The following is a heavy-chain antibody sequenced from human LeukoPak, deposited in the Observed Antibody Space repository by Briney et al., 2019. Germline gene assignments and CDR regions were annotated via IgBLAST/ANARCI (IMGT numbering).Heavy chain of an antibody. D-gene: IGHD4-17*01. CDR3: ARDPYGDYYFDY. CDR2: IYYSGST. CDR1: GGSISSYY. J-gene: IGHJ4*02. V-gene: IGHV4-59*01. Sequence: SETLSLTCTVSGGSISSYYWSWIRQPPGKGLEWIGYIYYSGSTNYNPSLKSRVTISVDTSKNQFSLKLGSVTAADTAVYYCARDPYGDYYFDYWGQGTLVTVSS.